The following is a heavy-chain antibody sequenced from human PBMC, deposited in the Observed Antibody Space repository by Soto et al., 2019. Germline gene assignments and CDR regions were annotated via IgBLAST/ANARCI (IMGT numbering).Heavy chain of an antibody. CDR3: ARSQWLRGRFDL. V-gene: IGHV4-59*01. D-gene: IGHD6-19*01. CDR1: GGSISSYY. J-gene: IGHJ2*01. Sequence: QVQLQESGPGLVKPSETLSLTCTVSGGSISSYYWSWIRQPPGKGLEWIAYIYYIGSTNYNPSLKRRVTISVDTSKIHFSLKLSSGTAADTAVYYWARSQWLRGRFDLWGRGTLVTVSS. CDR2: IYYIGST.